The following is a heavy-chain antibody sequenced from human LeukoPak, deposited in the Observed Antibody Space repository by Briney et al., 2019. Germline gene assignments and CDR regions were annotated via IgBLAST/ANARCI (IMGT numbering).Heavy chain of an antibody. V-gene: IGHV1-18*01. CDR2: ISAYNGNT. CDR1: GYTFTSYG. J-gene: IGHJ6*03. Sequence: ASVKVSCKASGYTFTSYGISWVRQAPGQGLEWMGWISAYNGNTNYAQKLQGRVTMTTDTSTSTAYMELRSLRSDDTAVYYCARDQGYCSSTSCAGDYYYYMDVWGKRTTVTVSS. CDR3: ARDQGYCSSTSCAGDYYYYMDV. D-gene: IGHD2-2*01.